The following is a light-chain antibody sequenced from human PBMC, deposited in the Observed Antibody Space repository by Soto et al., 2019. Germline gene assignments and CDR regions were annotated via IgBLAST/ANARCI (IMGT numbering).Light chain of an antibody. V-gene: IGKV4-1*01. CDR2: WAS. J-gene: IGKJ2*01. Sequence: DIVMTQSPDSLAVSLGERATINCKSSQSLLYTSNNKNYLAWYQQKPGQPPKLLIYWASTRESGVPDRFSGSGSGTDFTLTISSLQAEDAAVFYCQQYYNTPYTFGQGTKVDIK. CDR3: QQYYNTPYT. CDR1: QSLLYTSNNKNY.